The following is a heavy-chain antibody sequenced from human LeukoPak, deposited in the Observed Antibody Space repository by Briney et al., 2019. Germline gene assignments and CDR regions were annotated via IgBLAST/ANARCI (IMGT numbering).Heavy chain of an antibody. CDR3: ARPTRYSSGWYSVDY. CDR2: ISGRSSYI. Sequence: GGSLRLSCAASGFTFESYTMSWVRQAPGKGLEWVSSISGRSSYIYYADSVKGRFTISRDNAKNSLYLQMNSLRAEDTAVYYCARPTRYSSGWYSVDYWGQGTLVTVSS. CDR1: GFTFESYT. J-gene: IGHJ4*02. V-gene: IGHV3-21*01. D-gene: IGHD6-19*01.